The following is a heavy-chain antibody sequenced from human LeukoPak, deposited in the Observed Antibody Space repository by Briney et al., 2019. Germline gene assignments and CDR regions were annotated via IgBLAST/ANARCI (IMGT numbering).Heavy chain of an antibody. CDR2: ISVSGGST. CDR1: GFTFSSYA. CDR3: AKAGGSNRSYSSSWYYFDY. V-gene: IGHV3-23*01. Sequence: GGSLRVSCAASGFTFSSYAMSWVRQAPGEGLEWVSAISVSGGSTYYAHSVKGRFTIPRDNSKNTLYLQMNSLRAEDTAVYYCAKAGGSNRSYSSSWYYFDYWGQGTLVTVSS. D-gene: IGHD6-13*01. J-gene: IGHJ4*02.